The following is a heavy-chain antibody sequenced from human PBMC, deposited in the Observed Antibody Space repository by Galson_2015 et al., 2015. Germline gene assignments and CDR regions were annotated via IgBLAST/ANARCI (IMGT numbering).Heavy chain of an antibody. CDR2: INTDGSEE. D-gene: IGHD3-3*01. CDR3: AGHEDWSFDC. CDR1: GFTFSSIW. V-gene: IGHV3-7*01. Sequence: SLRLSCAASGFTFSSIWMSWVRQAPGKGLEWVANINTDGSEEQYVDSVKGRFTISRDNVKSSLFLQMNSLRAEDTAVYYCAGHEDWSFDCRGQGTLVTVSS. J-gene: IGHJ4*02.